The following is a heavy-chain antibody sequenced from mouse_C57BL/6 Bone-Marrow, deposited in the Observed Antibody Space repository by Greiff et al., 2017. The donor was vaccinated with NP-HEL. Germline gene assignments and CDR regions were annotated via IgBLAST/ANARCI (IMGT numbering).Heavy chain of an antibody. Sequence: QVQLQQPGAELVMPGASVKLSCKASGYTFTSSWMHWVKQRPGQGLEWIGEIDPSDSYTNYNQKFKGKSTLTVDKSSSTAYMQLSSLTSEDSAVYYCARGRGYGSGRYYAMDYWGQGTSVTVSS. CDR1: GYTFTSSW. CDR3: ARGRGYGSGRYYAMDY. CDR2: IDPSDSYT. D-gene: IGHD1-1*01. J-gene: IGHJ4*01. V-gene: IGHV1-69*01.